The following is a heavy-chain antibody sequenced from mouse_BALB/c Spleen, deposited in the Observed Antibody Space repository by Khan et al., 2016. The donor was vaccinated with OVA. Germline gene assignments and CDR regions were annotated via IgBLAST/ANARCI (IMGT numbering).Heavy chain of an antibody. CDR3: TRSVYGSFAY. CDR1: GYTFTSYY. J-gene: IGHJ3*01. D-gene: IGHD2-2*01. V-gene: IGHV1S81*02. Sequence: QIQLVQSGAELVKPGASVRLSCKASGYTFTSYYLYWVKQRPGQGLEWIGDINPSSGGTNFNEKFKSKATLTVDKSSSTAYIQLNSLTSEDSAVYYCTRSVYGSFAYWGQGTLVTVSA. CDR2: INPSSGGT.